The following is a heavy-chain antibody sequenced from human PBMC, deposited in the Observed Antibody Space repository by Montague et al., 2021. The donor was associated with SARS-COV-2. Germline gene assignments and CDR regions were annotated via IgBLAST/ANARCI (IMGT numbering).Heavy chain of an antibody. D-gene: IGHD5-24*01. J-gene: IGHJ4*02. Sequence: SETLSLTCTVSGGSMNDYYWTRLRQPPGKGLEWIGNIYYSGSTNYNPSLKSRVTISVDTSKNQFSLKLSSVTAADTAVYYCARVFPRWLQFDPYFDYWGQGTLVTVSS. CDR2: IYYSGST. CDR1: GGSMNDYY. CDR3: ARVFPRWLQFDPYFDY. V-gene: IGHV4-59*01.